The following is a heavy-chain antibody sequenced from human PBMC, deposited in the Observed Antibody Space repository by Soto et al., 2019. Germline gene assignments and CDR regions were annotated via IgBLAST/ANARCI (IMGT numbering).Heavy chain of an antibody. J-gene: IGHJ6*02. V-gene: IGHV4-59*01. Sequence: PSETLSLTCTVSGGSISSYYWSWIRQPPGKGLEWIGYIYYSGSTNYNPSLKSRVTISVDTSKNQFSLKLSSVTAADTAVYYCARESRDGYNWYYYYGMDVWGQGTTVTSP. CDR2: IYYSGST. CDR3: ARESRDGYNWYYYYGMDV. CDR1: GGSISSYY. D-gene: IGHD5-12*01.